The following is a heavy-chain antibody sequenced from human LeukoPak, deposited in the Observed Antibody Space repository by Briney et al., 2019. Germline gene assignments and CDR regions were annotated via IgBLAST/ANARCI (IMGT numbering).Heavy chain of an antibody. D-gene: IGHD3-10*01. CDR2: ISSSSSYT. Sequence: GGSLRLSCAASGFTFSDYYMSRIRQAPGKGLEWVSYISSSSSYTNYADSAKGRFTISRDNAKNSLYLQMNSLRAEDTAVYYCARDFGANNWFDPWGQGTLVTVSS. CDR1: GFTFSDYY. CDR3: ARDFGANNWFDP. J-gene: IGHJ5*02. V-gene: IGHV3-11*06.